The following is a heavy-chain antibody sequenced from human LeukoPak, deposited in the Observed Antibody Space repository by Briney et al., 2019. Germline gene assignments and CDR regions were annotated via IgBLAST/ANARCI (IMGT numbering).Heavy chain of an antibody. V-gene: IGHV4-34*01. D-gene: IGHD3-3*01. CDR2: INHSGST. J-gene: IGHJ4*02. CDR3: ARGRITIFGVVILYYFDY. CDR1: GGSFSGYY. Sequence: PSETLSLTCAVYGGSFSGYYWSWIRQPPGKGLEWIGEINHSGSTNYNPSLKSRVTISVDTSKNQFSLKLSSVTAADTAVYYCARGRITIFGVVILYYFDYWGQGTLVTVSS.